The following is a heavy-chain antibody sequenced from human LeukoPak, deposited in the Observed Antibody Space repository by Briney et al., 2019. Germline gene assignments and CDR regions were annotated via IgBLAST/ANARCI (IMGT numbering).Heavy chain of an antibody. J-gene: IGHJ3*02. Sequence: PSETLSLTCTVSGGSVSSYYWSWIRQPPGKGLEWHGYIYYSGSTNYNPSLKSRVTISVDTSKNQFSLKLNSITTADTAVYYCARVRLSGTYLDAFDIWGQGPMVTVSS. D-gene: IGHD1-26*01. V-gene: IGHV4-59*02. CDR3: ARVRLSGTYLDAFDI. CDR2: IYYSGST. CDR1: GGSVSSYY.